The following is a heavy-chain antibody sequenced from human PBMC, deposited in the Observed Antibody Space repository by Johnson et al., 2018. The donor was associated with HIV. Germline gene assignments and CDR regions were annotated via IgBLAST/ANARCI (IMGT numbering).Heavy chain of an antibody. CDR3: AKASQQLVFYVAVDI. V-gene: IGHV3-33*06. CDR2: IWYDGSNN. CDR1: GFTFSSYG. D-gene: IGHD6-13*01. J-gene: IGHJ3*02. Sequence: QVQLVESGGVVVQPGRSLRLSCAASGFTFSSYGMHWVRQAPGKGLEWVAVIWYDGSNNYYADSVKGRFTISRDNSKNTLYLQMNSLRAEDTAVYYCAKASQQLVFYVAVDIWGQGTMVTVSS.